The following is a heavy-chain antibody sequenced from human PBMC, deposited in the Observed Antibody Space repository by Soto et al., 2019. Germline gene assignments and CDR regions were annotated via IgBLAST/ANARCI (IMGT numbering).Heavy chain of an antibody. D-gene: IGHD5-12*01. CDR2: ISGSGAST. J-gene: IGHJ4*02. CDR1: GFTFSSYG. V-gene: IGHV3-23*01. CDR3: ARATVATGFEY. Sequence: PGGSLRLSCAASGFTFSSYGMSWARQTPGKGPEWVSAISGSGASTYYADSVKGRFTISRDNSRNTLYVQMSNLRADDTAVYYCARATVATGFEYWGQGTQVTVSA.